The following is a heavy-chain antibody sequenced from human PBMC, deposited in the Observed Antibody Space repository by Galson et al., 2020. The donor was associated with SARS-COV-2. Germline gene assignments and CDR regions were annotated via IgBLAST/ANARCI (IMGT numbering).Heavy chain of an antibody. V-gene: IGHV3-21*01. CDR1: GFTFSSYS. D-gene: IGHD6-19*01. Sequence: GESLKISCAASGFTFSSYSMNWVRQAPGKGLEWVSSISSSSSYIYYADSVKGRFTISRDNAKNSLYLQMNSLRAEDTAVYYCARDPSSGWYVWFDPWGQGTLVTVSS. J-gene: IGHJ5*02. CDR3: ARDPSSGWYVWFDP. CDR2: ISSSSSYI.